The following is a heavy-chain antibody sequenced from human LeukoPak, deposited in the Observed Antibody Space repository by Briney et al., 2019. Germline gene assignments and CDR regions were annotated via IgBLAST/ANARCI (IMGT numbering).Heavy chain of an antibody. CDR2: IYYSGST. CDR3: HSGTNGRYYIDY. J-gene: IGHJ4*02. Sequence: PSETLSLTCTVSGGSVSSSSYYWGWIRQSPGKGLEWIGSIYYSGSTYYNPSLMSRVTLSVDPSKNQFSLKLSSVTAADTAVYYCHSGTNGRYYIDYWGQGTLVTVSS. CDR1: GGSVSSSSYY. V-gene: IGHV4-39*01. D-gene: IGHD2-8*01.